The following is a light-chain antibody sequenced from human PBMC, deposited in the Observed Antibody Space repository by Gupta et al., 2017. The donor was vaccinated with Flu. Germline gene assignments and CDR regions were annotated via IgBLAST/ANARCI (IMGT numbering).Light chain of an antibody. CDR2: EAS. Sequence: DIQMTQSPSTVYASVGDTVTITCRASRRISSWLAWYQQTPGSAPKLLIHEASVSESGVPSRFSGSGSGTEFTLTISSLHSDDFATYYCQQYYIYSTFGLGTKVELK. CDR3: QQYYIYST. CDR1: RRISSW. J-gene: IGKJ1*01. V-gene: IGKV1-5*03.